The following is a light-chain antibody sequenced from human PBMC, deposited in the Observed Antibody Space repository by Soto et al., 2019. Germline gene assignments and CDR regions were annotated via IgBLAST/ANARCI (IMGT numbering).Light chain of an antibody. CDR3: MIWHSSAVV. J-gene: IGLJ2*01. V-gene: IGLV5-45*03. CDR2: YKSDSDK. Sequence: QLVLTQPSSLSASPGASASLTCTLRGGINVDTYRIYWYQQKPGSPPQYLLRYKSDSDKQQGSGVPSRFSGSKDASANAGILLISGLQSEDEADYYCMIWHSSAVVFGGGTKVTVL. CDR1: GGINVDTYR.